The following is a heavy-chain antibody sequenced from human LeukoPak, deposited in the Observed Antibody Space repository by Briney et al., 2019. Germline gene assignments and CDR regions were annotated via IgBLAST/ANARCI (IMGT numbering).Heavy chain of an antibody. CDR1: GFTFSSSA. Sequence: PGGSLRLSCAASGFTFSSSAMSWVRQAPGKGLEWVTSMSSSGGSTYYADSVKGRFTISRDNSKNTLYLQMNSLRAEDTAVYYCAKSNTAMVTPSLNYFDYWGQGTLVTVSS. J-gene: IGHJ4*02. CDR2: MSSSGGST. D-gene: IGHD5-18*01. V-gene: IGHV3-23*01. CDR3: AKSNTAMVTPSLNYFDY.